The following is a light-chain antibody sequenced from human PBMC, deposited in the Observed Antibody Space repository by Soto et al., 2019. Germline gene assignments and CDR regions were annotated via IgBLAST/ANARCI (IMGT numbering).Light chain of an antibody. CDR3: QQRCKWPRTWA. J-gene: IGKJ1*01. Sequence: EIVLTQSPVTLSLSPGEGATLSCKASQSIDTNLGWYQQKPGQAPRLLIYDASLRATGIPARFTGSGSGTDFTLTISSLEPEDFAVYYCQQRCKWPRTWAFGQGTKVEVK. CDR2: DAS. V-gene: IGKV3-11*01. CDR1: QSIDTN.